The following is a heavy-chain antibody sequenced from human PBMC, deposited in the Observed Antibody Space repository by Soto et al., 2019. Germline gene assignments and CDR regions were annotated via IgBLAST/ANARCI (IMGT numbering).Heavy chain of an antibody. V-gene: IGHV1-18*01. D-gene: IGHD2-15*01. CDR2: ISAYNGNT. Sequence: ASVKVSCKASGYTFTSYGISWVRQAPGQGLEWMGWISAYNGNTNYAQKLQGRVTMTTDTSTSTAYMELRSLRSDDTAVYYCARESDCSGSSCYDPLPFVFCGQGTLVTVSS. J-gene: IGHJ4*02. CDR1: GYTFTSYG. CDR3: ARESDCSGSSCYDPLPFVF.